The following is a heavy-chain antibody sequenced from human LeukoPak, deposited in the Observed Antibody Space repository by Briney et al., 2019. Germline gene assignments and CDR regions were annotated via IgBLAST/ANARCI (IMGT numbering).Heavy chain of an antibody. J-gene: IGHJ4*02. V-gene: IGHV3-7*05. CDR3: ARDPGDGYWGGFVY. D-gene: IGHD5-24*01. CDR1: GFTFSNYW. Sequence: GGSLRLSCAASGFTFSNYWMSWVRQAPGKGLEWVANINSDGSEEYYVDSVKGRFTISRDNAKNSLYLQMDSLRAEDTAVYYCARDPGDGYWGGFVYWGQGTLVTVSS. CDR2: INSDGSEE.